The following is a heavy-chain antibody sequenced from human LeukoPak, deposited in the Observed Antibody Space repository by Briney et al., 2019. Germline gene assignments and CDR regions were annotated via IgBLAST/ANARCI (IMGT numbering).Heavy chain of an antibody. CDR3: ARKGVYNWNDSYYYGMDV. CDR2: IIPIFGTA. J-gene: IGHJ6*04. CDR1: GGTFSSYA. V-gene: IGHV1-69*06. Sequence: VASVKVSCKASGGTFSSYAISWVRQAPGQGLEWMGGIIPIFGTANYAQKFQGRVTITADKSTSPAYMELSSLRSEDTAVYYCARKGVYNWNDSYYYGMDVWGKGTTVTVSS. D-gene: IGHD1-1*01.